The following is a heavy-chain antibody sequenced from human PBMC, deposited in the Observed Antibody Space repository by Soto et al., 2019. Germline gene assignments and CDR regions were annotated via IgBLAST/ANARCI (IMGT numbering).Heavy chain of an antibody. CDR1: GGTFSSYA. J-gene: IGHJ6*02. Sequence: SVKVSCKASGGTFSSYAISWVRQAPGQGLEWMGGIIPIFGTANYAQKFQGRVTITADESTSTAYMELSSLRSEDTAVYYCAREKCSSTSCYAPYYYYGMDVWGQGTTVTVSS. CDR3: AREKCSSTSCYAPYYYYGMDV. D-gene: IGHD2-2*01. CDR2: IIPIFGTA. V-gene: IGHV1-69*13.